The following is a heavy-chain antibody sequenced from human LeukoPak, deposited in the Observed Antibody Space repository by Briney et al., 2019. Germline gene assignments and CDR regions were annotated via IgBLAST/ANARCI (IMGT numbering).Heavy chain of an antibody. D-gene: IGHD6-19*01. CDR1: GFTFSNAW. J-gene: IGHJ4*02. Sequence: PGGSLRLSCAASGFTFSNAWMSWVRQAPGRGLEWVGRIKSKTDGGTTDYAAPVKGRFTISRDDSKNTLYLQMNSLKTEDTAVYYCTTDNPMSRDDTIAVAGFDYWGQGTLVTVSS. CDR2: IKSKTDGGTT. CDR3: TTDNPMSRDDTIAVAGFDY. V-gene: IGHV3-15*01.